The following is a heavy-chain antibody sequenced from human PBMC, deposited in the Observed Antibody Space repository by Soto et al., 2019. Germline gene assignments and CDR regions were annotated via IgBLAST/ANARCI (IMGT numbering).Heavy chain of an antibody. J-gene: IGHJ4*02. D-gene: IGHD6-25*01. CDR2: ISGSGGST. CDR3: AKEARPDSSAVGLVDY. Sequence: GGSLRLSCAASGFTFSSYAMSWVRQAPGKGLEWVSAISGSGGSTYYADSVKGRFTISRDNSKNTLYLQMNSLRAEDTAVYYCAKEARPDSSAVGLVDYWGQGTLVTVSS. V-gene: IGHV3-23*01. CDR1: GFTFSSYA.